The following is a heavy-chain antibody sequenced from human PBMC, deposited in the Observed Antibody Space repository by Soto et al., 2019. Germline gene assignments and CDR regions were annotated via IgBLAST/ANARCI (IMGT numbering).Heavy chain of an antibody. CDR2: ISYDGSNK. CDR3: TRGMASLDY. J-gene: IGHJ4*02. V-gene: IGHV3-30-3*01. CDR1: GFTFSSYA. D-gene: IGHD3-10*01. Sequence: GGSLRLSCAASGFTFSSYAMHWVRQAPGKGLEWVAVISYDGSNKYYADSVKGRFTISRDNSKNTLYLQMNSLRAEDTAVYYCTRGMASLDYWGQGTLVTVSS.